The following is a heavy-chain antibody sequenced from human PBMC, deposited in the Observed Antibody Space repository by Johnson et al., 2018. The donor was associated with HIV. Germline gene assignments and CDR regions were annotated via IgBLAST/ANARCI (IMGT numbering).Heavy chain of an antibody. Sequence: VPLVESGRGLVTPGGSLRLSCAASGFPFSDYYMSWIRQAPGKGLEWVSYIASSDSPIYYADSVKGRFTISRDNAKNSLYLQMNTLRAEDTAVYYCARGRGLQFLEWPTGLWSAFDIWGQGTMVTVSS. CDR1: GFPFSDYY. CDR3: ARGRGLQFLEWPTGLWSAFDI. J-gene: IGHJ3*02. V-gene: IGHV3-11*04. CDR2: IASSDSPI. D-gene: IGHD3-3*01.